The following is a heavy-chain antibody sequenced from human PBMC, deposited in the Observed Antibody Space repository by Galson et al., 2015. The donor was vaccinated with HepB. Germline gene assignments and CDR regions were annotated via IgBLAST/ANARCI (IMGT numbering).Heavy chain of an antibody. V-gene: IGHV1-46*01. Sequence: SVKVSCKASGYTFTSYYMHWVRQAPGQGLEWMGIINPSGGSTSYAQKFQGRVTMTRDTSTSTVYMELSSLRSDDTAVYYCASLWFGEPPDIWGQGTMVTVSS. CDR2: INPSGGST. CDR1: GYTFTSYY. D-gene: IGHD3-10*01. CDR3: ASLWFGEPPDI. J-gene: IGHJ3*02.